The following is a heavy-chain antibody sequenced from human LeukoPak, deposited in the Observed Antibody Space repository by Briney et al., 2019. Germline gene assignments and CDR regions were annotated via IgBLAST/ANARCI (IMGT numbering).Heavy chain of an antibody. CDR2: ISGSGGTT. D-gene: IGHD5-24*01. CDR3: AKGGGYNYNYPFDY. V-gene: IGHV3-23*01. J-gene: IGHJ4*02. CDR1: GFTFSNYG. Sequence: PGGSLRHSCAASGFTFSNYGMSWVRQAPGKGLEWVATISGSGGTTYYADSVKGRFTISRDNSKNTLYVQMNSLRAEDTAVYYCAKGGGYNYNYPFDYWGQGTLVTVSS.